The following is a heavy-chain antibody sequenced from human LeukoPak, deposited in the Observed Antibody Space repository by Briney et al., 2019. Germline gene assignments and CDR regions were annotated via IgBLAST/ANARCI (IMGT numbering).Heavy chain of an antibody. CDR2: IYSGGST. J-gene: IGHJ6*02. CDR3: ARDPQYCSSTSCYASRWGYGMDV. Sequence: PGGSLILSCAASGFTVSSNYMGWVRQAPGKGLEWVSVIYSGGSTYYADSVKGRFTISRDNSKNTLYLQMNSLRAEDTAVYYCARDPQYCSSTSCYASRWGYGMDVWGQGTTVTVSS. V-gene: IGHV3-66*01. D-gene: IGHD2-2*01. CDR1: GFTVSSNY.